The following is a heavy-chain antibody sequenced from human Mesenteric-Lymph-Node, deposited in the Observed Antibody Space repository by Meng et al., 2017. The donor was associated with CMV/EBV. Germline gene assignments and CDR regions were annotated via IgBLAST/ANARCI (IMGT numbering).Heavy chain of an antibody. CDR3: AKRGRRLLGFGGNGHDAFDI. D-gene: IGHD3-10*01. Sequence: LSGYYWSWIRQPPGKGLEWIGEINHSGSTNYNPSLKSRVTISVDTSKNQFSLKLRSVTAADTAVYYCAKRGRRLLGFGGNGHDAFDIWGQGTMVTVSS. J-gene: IGHJ3*02. V-gene: IGHV4-34*01. CDR2: INHSGST. CDR1: LSGYY.